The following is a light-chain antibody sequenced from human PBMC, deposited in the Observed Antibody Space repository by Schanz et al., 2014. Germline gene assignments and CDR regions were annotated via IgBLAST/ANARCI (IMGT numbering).Light chain of an antibody. V-gene: IGKV3-20*01. Sequence: EIVLTQSPGTLSLSPGERGTISCRASQSVDRNYFAWYQQRPGQAPRLLIYGASSRATGIPDRFSGSGSGTDFTLTISRLEPEDFAVYYCQQYGGTFGQGTKLEIK. J-gene: IGKJ2*01. CDR1: QSVDRNY. CDR3: QQYGGT. CDR2: GAS.